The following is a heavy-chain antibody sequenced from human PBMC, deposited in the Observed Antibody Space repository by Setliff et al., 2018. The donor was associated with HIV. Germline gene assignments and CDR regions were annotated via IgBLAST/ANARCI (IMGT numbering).Heavy chain of an antibody. D-gene: IGHD4-17*01. J-gene: IGHJ3*02. CDR1: GTSINTSDSY. CDR3: ARRFLTTVVTLAFDT. CDR2: IYYTGHT. V-gene: IGHV4-39*01. Sequence: SETLSLACTVSGTSINTSDSYWGWIRQPPGKGLDWIGSIYYTGHTYYNSSLKSRVTMSVDTSKNQFSLKLNSVTAADAAVYYCARRFLTTVVTLAFDTWGQGTMVTVSS.